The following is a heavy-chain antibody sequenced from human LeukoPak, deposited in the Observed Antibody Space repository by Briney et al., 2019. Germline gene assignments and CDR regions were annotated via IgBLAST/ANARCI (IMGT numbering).Heavy chain of an antibody. J-gene: IGHJ6*04. D-gene: IGHD3-10*02. V-gene: IGHV3-21*01. CDR2: ISSSYPFI. Sequence: GGSLRLSCAASGFTFSSYSMNWVRQAPGSGLEWVSSISSSYPFIYYAESVKGRFTISRDDAKNSLYLQMNSLRAEDTAVYYCAELGITMIGGVWGKGTTVTISS. CDR3: AELGITMIGGV. CDR1: GFTFSSYS.